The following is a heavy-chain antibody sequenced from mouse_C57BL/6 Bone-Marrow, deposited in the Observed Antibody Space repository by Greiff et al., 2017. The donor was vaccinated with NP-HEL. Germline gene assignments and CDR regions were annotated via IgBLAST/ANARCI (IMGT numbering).Heavy chain of an antibody. CDR3: ANYGSSYDWFAY. D-gene: IGHD1-1*01. CDR1: GYTFTSYW. V-gene: IGHV1-64*01. J-gene: IGHJ3*01. CDR2: IHPNSGST. Sequence: QVQLQQSGAELVKPGASVKLSCKASGYTFTSYWMHWVKQRPGQGLEWIGMIHPNSGSTNYNEKFKSKATLTVDKSSSPAYMQLSSLTSEDSAVYYCANYGSSYDWFAYWGQGTLVTVSA.